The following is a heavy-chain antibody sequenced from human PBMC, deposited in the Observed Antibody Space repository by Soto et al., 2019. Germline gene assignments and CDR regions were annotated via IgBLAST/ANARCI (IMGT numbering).Heavy chain of an antibody. CDR2: IWYDGSNK. CDR1: GFTFSSYG. Sequence: SLRLSCAASGFTFSSYGMHWVRQAPGKGLEWVAVIWYDGSNKYYADSVKGRFTISRDNSKNTLYLQMNSLRAEDTAVYYCARESYCSGGSCGLDYWGQGTLVTVSS. J-gene: IGHJ4*02. D-gene: IGHD2-15*01. V-gene: IGHV3-33*01. CDR3: ARESYCSGGSCGLDY.